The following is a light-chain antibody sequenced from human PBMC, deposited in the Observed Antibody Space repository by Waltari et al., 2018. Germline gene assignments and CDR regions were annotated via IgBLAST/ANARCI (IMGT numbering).Light chain of an antibody. V-gene: IGKV1-12*01. CDR2: DAS. Sequence: DIQMTHSPSSVSASVGDRVTLTCRASQGISSRLAWYQQKPGKAPKLLIYDASSLHSGVPSRFSGSGSGTDFTLTIGSLEPEDFAVYYCQQRSHWQGFGPGTKVEIK. CDR3: QQRSHWQG. J-gene: IGKJ3*01. CDR1: QGISSR.